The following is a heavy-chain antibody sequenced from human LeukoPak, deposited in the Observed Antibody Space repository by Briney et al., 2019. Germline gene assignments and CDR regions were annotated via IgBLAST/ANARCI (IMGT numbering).Heavy chain of an antibody. CDR1: GGSLSSGSYY. CDR2: IYTSGST. CDR3: ARADYDFWSGYLDY. Sequence: PSQTLSLTCTVSGGSLSSGSYYWSWLRQPAGKGLEWIGRIYTSGSTNYNPSLKSRVTISVDTSKNQFSLKLSSVTAADTAVYYCARADYDFWSGYLDYWGQGTLVTVSS. D-gene: IGHD3-3*01. V-gene: IGHV4-61*02. J-gene: IGHJ4*02.